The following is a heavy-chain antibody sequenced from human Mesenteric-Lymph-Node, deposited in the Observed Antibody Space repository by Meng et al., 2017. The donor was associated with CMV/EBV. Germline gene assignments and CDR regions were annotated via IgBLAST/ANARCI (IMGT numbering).Heavy chain of an antibody. D-gene: IGHD3-10*01. J-gene: IGHJ4*02. CDR3: ARGYGSGSYWLY. CDR2: INRGGST. Sequence: TWAVYGGSFSGYNWSWIRQPPGKGLEWLGEINRGGSTNYNPSLKSRVTISVDTSKNQFSLKLNSVSAADTAVYYCARGYGSGSYWLYWGQGTLVTVSS. CDR1: GGSFSGYN. V-gene: IGHV4-34*01.